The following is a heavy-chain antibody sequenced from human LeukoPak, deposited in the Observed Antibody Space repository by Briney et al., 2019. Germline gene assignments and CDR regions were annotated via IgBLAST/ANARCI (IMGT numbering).Heavy chain of an antibody. CDR2: IYYSGST. J-gene: IGHJ5*02. V-gene: IGHV4-59*01. Sequence: TSETLSLTCTVSGGSISSYYWSWIRQPPGKGLEWIGYIYYSGSTNYNPSLKSRVTISVDTSKNQFSPKLSSATAADTAVYYCASWPHSSGWYNWFDPWGQGTLVTVSS. CDR3: ASWPHSSGWYNWFDP. CDR1: GGSISSYY. D-gene: IGHD6-19*01.